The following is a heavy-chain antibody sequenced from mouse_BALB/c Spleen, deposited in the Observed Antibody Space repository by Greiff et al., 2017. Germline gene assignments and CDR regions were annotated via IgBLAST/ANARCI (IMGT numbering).Heavy chain of an antibody. Sequence: DVMLVESGGGLVQPGGSRKLSCAASGFTFSSFGMHWVRQAPEKGLEWVAYISSGSSTIYYADTVKGRFTISRDNPKNTLFLQMTSLRSEDTAMYYCAAYYRFYFDYWGQGTTLTVSS. CDR1: GFTFSSFG. J-gene: IGHJ2*01. CDR2: ISSGSSTI. D-gene: IGHD2-14*01. V-gene: IGHV5-17*02. CDR3: AAYYRFYFDY.